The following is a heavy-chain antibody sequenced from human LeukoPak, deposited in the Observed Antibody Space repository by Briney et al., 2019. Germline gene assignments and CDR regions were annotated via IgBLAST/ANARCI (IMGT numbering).Heavy chain of an antibody. D-gene: IGHD6-19*01. J-gene: IGHJ4*02. CDR3: AKAGVAVAATAYFDY. V-gene: IGHV3-23*01. Sequence: QPGGALRLPCAGSGFPFRRNDMRWVRQAPGKGLEWVSGISVSGGSTYYADSVKGRFTISRDNSKNTLYLQMNSLRAEDTAVYYCAKAGVAVAATAYFDYWGQGTLVTVSS. CDR2: ISVSGGST. CDR1: GFPFRRND.